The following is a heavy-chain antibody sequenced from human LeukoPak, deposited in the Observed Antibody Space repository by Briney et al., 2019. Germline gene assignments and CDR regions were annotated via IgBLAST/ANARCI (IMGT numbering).Heavy chain of an antibody. D-gene: IGHD5-24*01. CDR3: ARDRGWQQFDY. J-gene: IGHJ4*02. V-gene: IGHV3-7*01. CDR1: GFTFSNFW. Sequence: GGSLRLSCAASGFTFSNFWMSWVRQAPGKGLERVANIKTDGSETYYVDSVRGRFSIFRDNAKNSVFLEMNSLRAEDTAVYFCARDRGWQQFDYWGQGTLVTVSS. CDR2: IKTDGSET.